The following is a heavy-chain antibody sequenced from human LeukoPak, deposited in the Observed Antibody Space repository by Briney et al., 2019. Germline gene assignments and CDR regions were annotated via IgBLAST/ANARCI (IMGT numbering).Heavy chain of an antibody. V-gene: IGHV3-48*01. CDR1: GFTFSSYS. CDR2: ISSSSSTI. J-gene: IGHJ3*02. Sequence: GGSLRLSCAASGFTFSSYSMNRVRQAPGKGLEWVSYISSSSSTIYYADSVKGRFTISRDNAKNSLYLQMNSLRAEDTAVYYCARDSVVPAAIFGAFDIWGQGTMVTVSS. CDR3: ARDSVVPAAIFGAFDI. D-gene: IGHD2-2*01.